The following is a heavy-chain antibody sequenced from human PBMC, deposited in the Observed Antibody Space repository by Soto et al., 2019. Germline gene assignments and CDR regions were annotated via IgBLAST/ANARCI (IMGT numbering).Heavy chain of an antibody. V-gene: IGHV1-18*01. CDR3: ARERGGYSYGDY. CDR2: VNIYEGST. D-gene: IGHD5-18*01. J-gene: IGHJ4*02. Sequence: QGQLVQSGAEVKKPGASVKVSCKASGYTFTSYGISWVRQAPGQGLEWMGWVNIYEGSTNYAQKFQGRVTMTTDTSTSTFYLELRSLRSDDTAIYYCARERGGYSYGDYWGQGTLVTVSS. CDR1: GYTFTSYG.